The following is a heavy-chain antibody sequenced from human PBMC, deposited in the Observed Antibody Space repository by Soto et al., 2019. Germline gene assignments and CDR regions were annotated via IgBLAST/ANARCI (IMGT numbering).Heavy chain of an antibody. CDR3: AREVPYCSSTSCYSGHNWFDP. D-gene: IGHD2-2*02. CDR2: IIPIFGTA. V-gene: IGHV1-69*06. CDR1: GVTFSSYA. Sequence: SVKVSCKASGVTFSSYAISWVRQAPVQGLEWMGGIIPIFGTANYAQKFQGRVTITADKSTSTAYMELSSLRSEDTAVYYCAREVPYCSSTSCYSGHNWFDPWGQGTLVTVSS. J-gene: IGHJ5*02.